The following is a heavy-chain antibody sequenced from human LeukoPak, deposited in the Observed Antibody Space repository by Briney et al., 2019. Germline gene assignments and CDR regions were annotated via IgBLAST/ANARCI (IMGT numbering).Heavy chain of an antibody. CDR3: AREASGTYYFDY. Sequence: ASVKVSCKASVYTFTSYFMYWVRQAPGQGLEWMGIINPSGGSTRYAQKFQGRVTMTRDTSTSTVYMELSSLRSVDTAVYFCAREASGTYYFDYWGQGTLVTVSS. D-gene: IGHD3-10*01. V-gene: IGHV1-46*01. CDR1: VYTFTSYF. J-gene: IGHJ4*02. CDR2: INPSGGST.